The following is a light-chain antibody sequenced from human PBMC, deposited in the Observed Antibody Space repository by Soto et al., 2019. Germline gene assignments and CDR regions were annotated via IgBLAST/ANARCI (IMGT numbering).Light chain of an antibody. CDR3: QKYNSAPLT. V-gene: IGKV1-27*01. CDR1: QGISSY. CDR2: AAS. J-gene: IGKJ4*01. Sequence: DIRMTQSPSSFSASTGDRVTITCRASQGISSYLAWYQQKPGKVPKLLIYAASTLQSGVPSRFSGSGSGTDFTLTISSLQPEDVASYYCQKYNSAPLTFGGGTKVDIK.